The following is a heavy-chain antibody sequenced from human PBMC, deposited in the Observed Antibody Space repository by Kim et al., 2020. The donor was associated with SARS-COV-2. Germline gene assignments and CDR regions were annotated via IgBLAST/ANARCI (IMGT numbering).Heavy chain of an antibody. CDR1: GFTFDDYA. V-gene: IGHV3-9*01. Sequence: GGSLRLSCAASGFTFDDYAMHWVRQAPGKGLEWVSGISWNSGSIGYADSVKGRFTISRDNAKNSLYLQMNSLRAEDTALYYCAKDRDGYPYSGSYEYYFDYWGQGTLGTVSS. J-gene: IGHJ4*02. D-gene: IGHD1-26*01. CDR3: AKDRDGYPYSGSYEYYFDY. CDR2: ISWNSGSI.